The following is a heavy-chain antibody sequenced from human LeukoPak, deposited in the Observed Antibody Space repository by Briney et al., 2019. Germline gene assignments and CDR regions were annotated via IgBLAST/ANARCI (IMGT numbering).Heavy chain of an antibody. J-gene: IGHJ4*02. CDR2: IYYRVTS. V-gene: IGHV4-59*12. Sequence: SETLSLTCTVSGDSISTYYWSWIRQPPGKGLEWIGYIYYRVTSDYNPSLKSRVTMSVDMSTRQISLKLSSVTAADTAVYYCARVSYFDWSLSDYWGQGTLVTVSS. CDR1: GDSISTYY. D-gene: IGHD3-9*01. CDR3: ARVSYFDWSLSDY.